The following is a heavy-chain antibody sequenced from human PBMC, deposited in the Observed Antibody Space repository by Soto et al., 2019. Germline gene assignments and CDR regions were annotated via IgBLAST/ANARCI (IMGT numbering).Heavy chain of an antibody. J-gene: IGHJ4*02. CDR3: AKAAPTAVVSYYFDY. Sequence: GGSLRLSCAASGFTFDDYAMHWVRQAPGKGLEWVSGISWNSGSIGYADSVKGRFTISRDNAKNSLYLQMNSLRAEDTALYYCAKAAPTAVVSYYFDYWGQGTLVTVSS. D-gene: IGHD2-15*01. V-gene: IGHV3-9*01. CDR1: GFTFDDYA. CDR2: ISWNSGSI.